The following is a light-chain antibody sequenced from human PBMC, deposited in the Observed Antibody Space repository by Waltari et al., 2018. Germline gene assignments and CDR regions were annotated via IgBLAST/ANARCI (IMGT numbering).Light chain of an antibody. CDR2: EVS. J-gene: IGLJ3*02. V-gene: IGLV2-18*01. CDR1: SSDVGSYNR. Sequence: QSALTQPPSVSGSPGQSVTISCTGTSSDVGSYNRVSWYQQPPGTAPKLMIYEVSNRPSGVPDRCSGSKSGNTASLTISGLQAEDEADYYCSLYTSSSTFRVFGGGTKLTVL. CDR3: SLYTSSSTFRV.